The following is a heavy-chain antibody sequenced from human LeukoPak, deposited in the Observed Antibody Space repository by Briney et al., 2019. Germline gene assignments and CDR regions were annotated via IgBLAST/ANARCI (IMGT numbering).Heavy chain of an antibody. D-gene: IGHD6-19*01. J-gene: IGHJ6*03. CDR1: GGSVNSYY. V-gene: IGHV4-4*08. CDR2: IYTSGST. Sequence: SETLSLTCTVSGGSVNSYYWSWIRQPPGKGLEWIGRIYTSGSTNYNPSLKSRVTISVDTSKNQFSLKLSSVTAADTAVYYCARDSSGWSYHYYYYMDVWGKGTTVTISS. CDR3: ARDSSGWSYHYYYYMDV.